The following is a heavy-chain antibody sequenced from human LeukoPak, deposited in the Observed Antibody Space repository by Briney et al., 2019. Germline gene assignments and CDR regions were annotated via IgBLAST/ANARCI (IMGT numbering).Heavy chain of an antibody. CDR2: ISYDGSNK. D-gene: IGHD6-13*01. Sequence: QPGGSLRLSCAASGFTFSSYAMHWVRQAPGKGLEWVAVISYDGSNKYYADSVKGRFTISRDNSKNTLYLQMNSLRAEDTAVYYCARDGGSSWFDYWGQGTLVTVSS. CDR1: GFTFSSYA. CDR3: ARDGGSSWFDY. J-gene: IGHJ4*02. V-gene: IGHV3-30-3*01.